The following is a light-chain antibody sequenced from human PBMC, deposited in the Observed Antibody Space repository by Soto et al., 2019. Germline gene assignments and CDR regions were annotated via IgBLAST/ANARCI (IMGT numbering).Light chain of an antibody. J-gene: IGKJ5*01. CDR3: QQRHAWPIT. Sequence: EVVLTQSRVTLSLSPGERATLSCRASQSFRGLLAWYQQKPGQAPRLLIYDAYNRATGIPPRFSGSGSGTDFTLTISSLEPEDSAVYYCQQRHAWPITFGQGTRLEIK. CDR2: DAY. V-gene: IGKV3-11*01. CDR1: QSFRGL.